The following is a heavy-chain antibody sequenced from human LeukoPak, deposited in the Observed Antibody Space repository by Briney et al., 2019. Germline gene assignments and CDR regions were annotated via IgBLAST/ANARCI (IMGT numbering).Heavy chain of an antibody. J-gene: IGHJ6*03. V-gene: IGHV3-23*01. D-gene: IGHD4/OR15-4a*01. CDR3: ARGGAYYYYMDV. Sequence: GGSLRLSCAASGFTFSTYNMNWVRQAPGKGLEWVSAIIESGESTYYTDSVKGRFTISRDNSKNTLYLQMNSLRAEDTAVYYCARGGAYYYYMDVWGKGTTVTVSS. CDR1: GFTFSTYN. CDR2: IIESGEST.